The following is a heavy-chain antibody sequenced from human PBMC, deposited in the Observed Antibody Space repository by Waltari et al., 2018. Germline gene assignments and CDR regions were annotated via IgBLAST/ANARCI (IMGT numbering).Heavy chain of an antibody. CDR1: GLTFRTYA. CDR3: ARVGGGNYDDSGSASRFDY. V-gene: IGHV3-23*04. CDR2: SSTSGAST. D-gene: IGHD3-22*01. J-gene: IGHJ4*02. Sequence: EIQLVESGGGLIQPGGSLRLSCAASGLTFRTYAMSWVRQAPGKGLEWVSASSTSGASTYYAASLKGRFTISRDNSKNTLQLQMNSLRADDTAVYYCARVGGGNYDDSGSASRFDYWGQGTLVTVSS.